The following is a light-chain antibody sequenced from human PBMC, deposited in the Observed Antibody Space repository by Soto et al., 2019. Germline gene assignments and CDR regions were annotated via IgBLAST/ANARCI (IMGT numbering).Light chain of an antibody. CDR2: EVN. CDR1: ISDVGTYNY. J-gene: IGLJ1*01. Sequence: SVLTQPASVSGSPGQSITISCTGTISDVGTYNYVSWYQQHPGKAPKLIIYEVNNRPSGVSTRFSGSKSGNTASLSISGLQAEDEADYYCSSYRSTPTLYVLGTGTKVTVL. CDR3: SSYRSTPTLYV. V-gene: IGLV2-14*01.